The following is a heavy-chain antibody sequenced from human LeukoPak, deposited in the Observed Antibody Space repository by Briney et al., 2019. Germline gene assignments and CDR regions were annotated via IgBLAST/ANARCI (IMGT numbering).Heavy chain of an antibody. D-gene: IGHD6-19*01. J-gene: IGHJ4*02. CDR1: GFTFNTYA. Sequence: GGSLRLSCAASGFTFNTYAIYWVRQAPGKGLEWVSGICGSGGCTYYSDSVKGRFTISRDSSKNTVYLQMNSLTADDTAVYYCAKTTVGYSSGRYPGWPADCWGQGTLVTVSP. CDR2: ICGSGGCT. V-gene: IGHV3-23*01. CDR3: AKTTVGYSSGRYPGWPADC.